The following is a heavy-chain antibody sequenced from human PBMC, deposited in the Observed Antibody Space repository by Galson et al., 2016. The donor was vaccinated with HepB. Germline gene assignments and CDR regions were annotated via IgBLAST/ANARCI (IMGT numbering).Heavy chain of an antibody. CDR3: SRDLYDVWSGYRGYNWFDP. J-gene: IGHJ5*02. CDR2: ISAYNGNT. Sequence: SCKASGYTFSNYGIGWVRQAPGQGLEWMGWISAYNGNTNYAEKVQDRVTMTTDTSTNTAYLELRSLRSDDTAVYYCSRDLYDVWSGYRGYNWFDPWGQGTLVTVSS. CDR1: GYTFSNYG. V-gene: IGHV1-18*01. D-gene: IGHD3-3*01.